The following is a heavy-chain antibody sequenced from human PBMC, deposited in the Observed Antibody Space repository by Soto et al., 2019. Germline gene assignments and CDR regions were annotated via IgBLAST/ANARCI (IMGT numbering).Heavy chain of an antibody. Sequence: LSLTCAVYGGSFSGYYWSWIRQPPGKGLEWIGEINHSGSTNYNPSLKSRVTISVDTSKNQFSLKLSSVTAADTAVYYCARGPDIVLMVYAYYYYGMDVWGQGTTVTVSS. J-gene: IGHJ6*02. D-gene: IGHD2-8*01. CDR3: ARGPDIVLMVYAYYYYGMDV. V-gene: IGHV4-34*01. CDR1: GGSFSGYY. CDR2: INHSGST.